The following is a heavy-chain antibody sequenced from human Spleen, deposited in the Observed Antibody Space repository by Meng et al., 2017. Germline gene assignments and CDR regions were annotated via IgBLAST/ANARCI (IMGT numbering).Heavy chain of an antibody. Sequence: ASVKVSCKASGGTFSSYAISWVRQAPGQGLEWMGWISTYNGNTNYAQKLQGRVTITSDTSISTAYMELNSLRSEDTAVYYCAKSITVIRGGFYYGLDVWGQGTMVTVSS. CDR2: ISTYNGNT. CDR1: GGTFSSYA. D-gene: IGHD3-10*01. CDR3: AKSITVIRGGFYYGLDV. J-gene: IGHJ6*02. V-gene: IGHV1-18*01.